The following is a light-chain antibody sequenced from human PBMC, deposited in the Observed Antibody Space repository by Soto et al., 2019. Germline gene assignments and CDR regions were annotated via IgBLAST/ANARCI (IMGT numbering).Light chain of an antibody. CDR3: SSYTSRSTPLHV. CDR2: DVS. V-gene: IGLV2-14*01. CDR1: SSDVGGYNY. Sequence: QSVLTQPASVSGSPGQSITISCTGTSSDVGGYNYVSWYQQHPGKAPKLMIYDVSNRPSGVSNRFSGSKSGNTASLTISGLQAEDEADYYCSSYTSRSTPLHVFGTGTKVTVL. J-gene: IGLJ1*01.